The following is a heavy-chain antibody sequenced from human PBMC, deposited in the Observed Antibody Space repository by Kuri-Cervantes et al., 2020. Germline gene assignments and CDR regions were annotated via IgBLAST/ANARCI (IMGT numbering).Heavy chain of an antibody. D-gene: IGHD1-26*01. Sequence: GESLKISCAASGFTFTSYWMSWVRQAPGKGLEWVASIKQDGNEKYYVDSVKGRFTISRDNAKNSLYLQMNSLRAEDTALYYCAKDLVGSEDCWGQGTLVTVSS. CDR1: GFTFTSYW. CDR2: IKQDGNEK. CDR3: AKDLVGSEDC. V-gene: IGHV3-7*03. J-gene: IGHJ4*02.